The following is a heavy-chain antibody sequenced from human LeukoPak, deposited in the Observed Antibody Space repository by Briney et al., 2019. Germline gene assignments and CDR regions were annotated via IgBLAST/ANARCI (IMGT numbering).Heavy chain of an antibody. V-gene: IGHV4-39*07. CDR2: IYYSGST. CDR3: ARVMIVGAVDDY. J-gene: IGHJ4*02. D-gene: IGHD3-22*01. CDR1: GGSISSSSYY. Sequence: SETLSLTCTVSGGSISSSSYYWGWICQPPGKGLEWIGSIYYSGSTYYNPSLKSRVTISVDTSKNQFSLKLSSVTAADTAVYYCARVMIVGAVDDYWGQGTLVTVSS.